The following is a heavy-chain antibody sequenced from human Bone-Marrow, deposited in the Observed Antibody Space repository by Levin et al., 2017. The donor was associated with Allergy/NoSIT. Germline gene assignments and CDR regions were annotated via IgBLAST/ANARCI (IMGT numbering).Heavy chain of an antibody. D-gene: IGHD3-16*01. CDR2: LSPTGDKI. CDR1: GFIFNDFF. J-gene: IGHJ4*02. CDR3: ARDYNWGHY. Sequence: GGSLRLSCAASGFIFNDFFMAWIRQSPEKGLEWVAFLSPTGDKIYYRDSVKGRFTISRDNAKNSVFLQMNSLRDEDTAMYYCARDYNWGHYWGQGTLVTVSS. V-gene: IGHV3-11*01.